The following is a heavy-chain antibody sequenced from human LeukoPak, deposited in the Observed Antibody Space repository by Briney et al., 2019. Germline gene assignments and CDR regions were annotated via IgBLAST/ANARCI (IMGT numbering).Heavy chain of an antibody. CDR3: ARARGVVVPAAPNGIWFDP. Sequence: ASVKVSCKASGYTFTSYYMHWVRQAPGQGLEWMGIINPSGGSTSYARKCQGRVTMTRDMSTSTVYMELSSLRSEDTAVYYCARARGVVVPAAPNGIWFDPWGQGTLVTVSS. CDR1: GYTFTSYY. D-gene: IGHD2-2*01. V-gene: IGHV1-46*01. J-gene: IGHJ5*02. CDR2: INPSGGST.